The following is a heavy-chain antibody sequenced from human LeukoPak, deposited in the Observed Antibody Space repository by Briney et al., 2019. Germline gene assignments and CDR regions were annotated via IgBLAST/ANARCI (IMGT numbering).Heavy chain of an antibody. Sequence: ASVKVSCKASGYTFTGYCMHWVRQAPGQGREWMGWINPNSGRTNYAQKFQGRVTMTRDTSISTAYMELSRLRADDTAVYYCARVEVVATIPFDYWGQGTLVTVSS. CDR2: INPNSGRT. D-gene: IGHD5-12*01. CDR3: ARVEVVATIPFDY. J-gene: IGHJ4*02. V-gene: IGHV1-2*02. CDR1: GYTFTGYC.